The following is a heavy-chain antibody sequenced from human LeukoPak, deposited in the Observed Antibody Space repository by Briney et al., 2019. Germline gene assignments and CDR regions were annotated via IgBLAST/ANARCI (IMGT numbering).Heavy chain of an antibody. CDR1: GFTFNTYT. CDR3: AKDKTYYYYMDV. Sequence: PGGSLRLSCAASGFTFNTYTMNWVRQAPGKGLEWVSSISTSSSYIYYADSVKGRFTISRDNSKNTLYLQMNSLRAEDTAVYYCAKDKTYYYYMDVWGKGTTVTISS. J-gene: IGHJ6*03. CDR2: ISTSSSYI. V-gene: IGHV3-21*01.